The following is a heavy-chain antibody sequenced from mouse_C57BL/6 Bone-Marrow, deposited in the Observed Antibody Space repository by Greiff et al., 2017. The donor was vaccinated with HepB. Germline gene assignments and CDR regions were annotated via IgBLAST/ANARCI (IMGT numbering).Heavy chain of an antibody. Sequence: QVQLKQPGAELVRPGSSVKLSCKASGYTFTSYWMDWVKQRPGQGLEWIGNIYPSDSETHYNQKFKDKATLTVDKSSSTAYMQLSSLTSEDSAVYYCASGLYYYGSSDYFDYWGQGTTLTVSS. CDR1: GYTFTSYW. J-gene: IGHJ2*01. V-gene: IGHV1-61*01. D-gene: IGHD1-1*01. CDR3: ASGLYYYGSSDYFDY. CDR2: IYPSDSET.